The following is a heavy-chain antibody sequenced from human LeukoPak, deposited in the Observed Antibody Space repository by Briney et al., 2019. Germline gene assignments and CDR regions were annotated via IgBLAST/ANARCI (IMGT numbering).Heavy chain of an antibody. V-gene: IGHV3-23*01. J-gene: IGHJ4*02. D-gene: IGHD6-19*01. Sequence: GGSLRLSCAASGFTFSSYAMSWVRQAPGKGLEWVSAISGSGGSTHYADSVKGRFTISRDNSKNTLYLQMNSLRAEDTAVYYCAKVSAVAVLFDYWGQGTLVTVSS. CDR3: AKVSAVAVLFDY. CDR1: GFTFSSYA. CDR2: ISGSGGST.